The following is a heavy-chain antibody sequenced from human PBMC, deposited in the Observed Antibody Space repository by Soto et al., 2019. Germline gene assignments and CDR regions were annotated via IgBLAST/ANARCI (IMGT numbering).Heavy chain of an antibody. CDR1: GFTFSSYS. CDR3: ARGLGTIFGVVTPYYYYYYYMDV. CDR2: ISSSSSYI. Sequence: GGSLRLSCAASGFTFSSYSMNWVRQAPGKGLEWVSSISSSSSYIYYADSVKGRFTISRDNAKNSLYLQMNSLRAEDTAVYYCARGLGTIFGVVTPYYYYYYYMDVRGKGTTVTVS. J-gene: IGHJ6*03. D-gene: IGHD3-3*01. V-gene: IGHV3-21*01.